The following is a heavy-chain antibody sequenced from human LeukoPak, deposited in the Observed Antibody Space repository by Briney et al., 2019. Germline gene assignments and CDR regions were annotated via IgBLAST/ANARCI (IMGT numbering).Heavy chain of an antibody. Sequence: PSETLSLTCTVSGGSINSYYWGWVRQPAGKGLEWIGRIYTSGSNYNPSLKSRVTISVDKSKNQFSLKLNSVTAADTAVYYCARDPKGYGEADYWGQGNLVTVSS. CDR3: ARDPKGYGEADY. J-gene: IGHJ4*02. CDR2: IYTSGS. D-gene: IGHD4-17*01. V-gene: IGHV4-4*07. CDR1: GGSINSYY.